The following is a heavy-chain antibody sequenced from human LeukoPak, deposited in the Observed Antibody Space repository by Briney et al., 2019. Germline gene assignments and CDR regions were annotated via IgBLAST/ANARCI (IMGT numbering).Heavy chain of an antibody. D-gene: IGHD6-13*01. J-gene: IGHJ6*02. Sequence: ASVKVSCKASGYTFTGYYMHWVRQAPGQGLEWMGWINPNSGGTNYAQKFQGWVTMTRDTSISTAYMELSRLRSDDTAVYYCAGGRIADNYYYGMDVWGQGTTVTVSS. V-gene: IGHV1-2*04. CDR1: GYTFTGYY. CDR2: INPNSGGT. CDR3: AGGRIADNYYYGMDV.